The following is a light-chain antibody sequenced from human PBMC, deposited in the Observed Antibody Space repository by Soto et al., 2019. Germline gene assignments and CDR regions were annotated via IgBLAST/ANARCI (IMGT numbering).Light chain of an antibody. J-gene: IGKJ1*01. CDR2: GAS. V-gene: IGKV3-20*01. CDR1: QRVSSTY. Sequence: IVLTQSPGTLSLSPGERATLSCRASQRVSSTYLALYQQKPCQTPRLLIYGASDRATGIPDRFSGSESGTDVTLTISRLEQEDCAVYYGQQYHSSPVTFGQGTKVDI. CDR3: QQYHSSPVT.